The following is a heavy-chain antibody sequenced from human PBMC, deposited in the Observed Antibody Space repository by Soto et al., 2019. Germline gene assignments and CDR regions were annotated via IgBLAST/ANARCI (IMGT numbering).Heavy chain of an antibody. D-gene: IGHD2-15*01. Sequence: EVHLVESGGGLVKPGGSLRLSCAVSGFTFSSCTMNWVRQAPGKGLEWVSSISPSTSHIYYADSVKGRFTISRDNAKNSLFLQMNSLIAEDTAMYYCSGCSGGAGHQNCGMDVWGQGTTVTVSS. CDR1: GFTFSSCT. CDR3: SGCSGGAGHQNCGMDV. CDR2: ISPSTSHI. V-gene: IGHV3-21*01. J-gene: IGHJ6*02.